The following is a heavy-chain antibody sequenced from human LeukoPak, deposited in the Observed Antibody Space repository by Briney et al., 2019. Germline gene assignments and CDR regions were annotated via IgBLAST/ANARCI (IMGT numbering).Heavy chain of an antibody. Sequence: GGSLRLSCAASGFTFSSYAMSWVRQAPGKGLEWVSAISGSCGSTYYADSVKGRFTISRDNSTNTLYLQMNSLRAEDTAIYYCAKGGYDAYYYYMDVWGKGTTVTVSS. CDR1: GFTFSSYA. V-gene: IGHV3-23*01. D-gene: IGHD5-12*01. CDR2: ISGSCGST. J-gene: IGHJ6*03. CDR3: AKGGYDAYYYYMDV.